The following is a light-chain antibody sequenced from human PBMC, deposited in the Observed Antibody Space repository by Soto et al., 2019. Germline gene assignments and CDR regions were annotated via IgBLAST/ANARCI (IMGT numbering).Light chain of an antibody. CDR2: EAS. V-gene: IGKV1-5*03. J-gene: IGKJ1*01. CDR1: QSISSW. Sequence: DIQMTQSPSTLSGYVGDRVTITCRASQSISSWLAWYQQRPGKAPKLLIYEASIFESGVPSRFSGSGSGTQFTLTISSLQPDDFATYYCQHYNSYSEAFGQGTKVDI. CDR3: QHYNSYSEA.